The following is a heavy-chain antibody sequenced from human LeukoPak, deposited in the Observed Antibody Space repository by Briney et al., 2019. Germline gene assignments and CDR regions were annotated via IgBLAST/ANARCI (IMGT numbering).Heavy chain of an antibody. CDR1: GLTLSTIW. CDR2: IKKDGGEK. J-gene: IGHJ4*02. Sequence: PGGSLRLSCVPSGLTLSTIWMSWVRPAQGEGLEWVAQIKKDGGEKMYVDSVKGRCTISRDNAKSSLYLQMSSLRAEDTAVYYCARGPFEVVSAPYYWGQGTLVTVSP. CDR3: ARGPFEVVSAPYY. V-gene: IGHV3-7*01. D-gene: IGHD4-23*01.